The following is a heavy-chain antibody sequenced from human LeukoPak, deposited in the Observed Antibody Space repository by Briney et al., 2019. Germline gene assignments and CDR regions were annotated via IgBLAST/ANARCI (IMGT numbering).Heavy chain of an antibody. Sequence: GGSLRLSCAASGFTFSSYGMHWVRQAPGKGLEWVAVIWYDGSNKYYADSVKGRSTISRDNSKNTLYLQMNSLRAEDTAVYYCAKASQYYYDSSGYYFDYWGQGTLVTVSS. D-gene: IGHD3-22*01. J-gene: IGHJ4*02. CDR3: AKASQYYYDSSGYYFDY. V-gene: IGHV3-30*02. CDR1: GFTFSSYG. CDR2: IWYDGSNK.